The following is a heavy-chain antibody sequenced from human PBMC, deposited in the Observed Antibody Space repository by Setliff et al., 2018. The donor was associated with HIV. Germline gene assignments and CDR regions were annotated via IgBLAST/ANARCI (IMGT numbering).Heavy chain of an antibody. Sequence: KISCQGSGYSFTNYWIGWVRQAPGQGLEWMGSLIPVLGEPHYAQSFQGRVTISADESTNTAHMELRSLTSEDTAAYYCTRGALYGLFEFWGPGTLVTVSS. J-gene: IGHJ4*02. D-gene: IGHD3-10*01. CDR1: GYSFTNYW. CDR2: LIPVLGEP. CDR3: TRGALYGLFEF. V-gene: IGHV1-69*11.